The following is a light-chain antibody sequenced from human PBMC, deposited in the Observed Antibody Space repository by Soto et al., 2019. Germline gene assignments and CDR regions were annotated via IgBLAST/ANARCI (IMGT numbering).Light chain of an antibody. Sequence: DIQMTQSPSTLSSSDGYRVAMLCGASQSIDNWLAWYQQKPGKAPRLLIYDASRLESGVPSRFSGSGSGTDFTLTITGLQPDDFATYYCQQFDTFFWTFGPGTKVDIK. CDR1: QSIDNW. J-gene: IGKJ1*01. CDR2: DAS. V-gene: IGKV1-5*02. CDR3: QQFDTFFWT.